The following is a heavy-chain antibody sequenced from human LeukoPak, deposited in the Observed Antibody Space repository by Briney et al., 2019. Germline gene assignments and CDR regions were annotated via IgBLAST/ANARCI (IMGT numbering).Heavy chain of an antibody. CDR1: GGSISSSSYY. CDR3: ATIVVPAAMPYYYMDV. CDR2: IYYSGST. D-gene: IGHD2-2*01. V-gene: IGHV4-39*01. J-gene: IGHJ6*03. Sequence: SETLSLTCTVSGGSISSSSYYWGWIRQPPGKGLEWIGSIYYSGSTYYNPSLKSRVTISVDTSKNQFSLKLSSVTAADTAVYYCATIVVPAAMPYYYMDVWGKGTTVTVSS.